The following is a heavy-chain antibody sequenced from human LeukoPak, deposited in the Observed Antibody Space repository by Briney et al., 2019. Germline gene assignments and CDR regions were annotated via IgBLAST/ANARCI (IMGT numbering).Heavy chain of an antibody. V-gene: IGHV4-34*01. CDR2: VDESGNS. D-gene: IGHD2-15*01. CDR3: ARAEMRLQWKEIDQ. CDR1: GGSLRGYH. Sequence: SETLSLTCGVYGGSLRGYHWSWLRQSPGRGLEWIGEVDESGNSNYNPSLKRRVTISIDTYENQFSLEVTSVTAADTAIYYCARAEMRLQWKEIDQWGQGTLVTVSS. J-gene: IGHJ1*01.